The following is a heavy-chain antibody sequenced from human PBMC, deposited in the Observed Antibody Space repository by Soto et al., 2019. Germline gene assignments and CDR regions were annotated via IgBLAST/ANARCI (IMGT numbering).Heavy chain of an antibody. CDR3: ATTSLFFFVGIGYYFNKTRNSDAFDI. D-gene: IGHD3-22*01. V-gene: IGHV4-34*01. CDR1: GGSFSGYY. J-gene: IGHJ3*02. CDR2: INHSGST. Sequence: PSETLSLTCAVYGGSFSGYYWSWIRQPPGKGLEWIGEINHSGSTNYNPSHKSRVTISVDTSKNQFSLKLSSVTAADTAVYYCATTSLFFFVGIGYYFNKTRNSDAFDIWGQGTMVTVS.